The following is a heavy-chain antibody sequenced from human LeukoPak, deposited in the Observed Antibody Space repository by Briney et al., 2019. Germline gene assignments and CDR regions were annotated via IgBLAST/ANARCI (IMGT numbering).Heavy chain of an antibody. D-gene: IGHD3-22*01. CDR3: AREGRYYYDSSGYYYVMGLFDY. CDR2: ISSSGSTI. V-gene: IGHV3-11*04. CDR1: GFTFSDYY. J-gene: IGHJ4*02. Sequence: PGGSLRLSCAASGFTFSDYYMSWIRQAPGKGLEWVSYISSSGSTIYYADSVKDRFTISRDNAKNTLYLQMNSLRAEDTAVYYCAREGRYYYDSSGYYYVMGLFDYWGQGTLVTVSS.